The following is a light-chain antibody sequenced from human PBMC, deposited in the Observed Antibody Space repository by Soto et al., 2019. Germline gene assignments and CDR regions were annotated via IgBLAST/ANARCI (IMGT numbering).Light chain of an antibody. J-gene: IGLJ1*01. CDR2: DVS. CDR1: SSDVGGYNY. CDR3: CSYAGSYV. V-gene: IGLV2-11*01. Sequence: LTQPRSVSGSPGQSVTISCTGTSSDVGGYNYVSWYQQHPGEAPKLMIYDVSKRPSGVPDRFSGSKSGNTASLTISGLQAEDEADYYCCSYAGSYVFGTGTKVTVL.